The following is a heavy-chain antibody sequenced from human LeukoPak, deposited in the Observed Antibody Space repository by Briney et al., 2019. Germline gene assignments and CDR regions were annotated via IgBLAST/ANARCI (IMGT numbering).Heavy chain of an antibody. V-gene: IGHV3-74*03. Sequence: GGSLRLSCAASGFTFSTYWMHWVRQAPGKGLLWVSRINGDGTSTKYADSVKGRFTISRDNARHTLYLQMNSLRAEDTAVYYCARASTTVPDLLDYWGQGTLVTVSS. D-gene: IGHD4-17*01. CDR1: GFTFSTYW. CDR3: ARASTTVPDLLDY. J-gene: IGHJ4*02. CDR2: INGDGTST.